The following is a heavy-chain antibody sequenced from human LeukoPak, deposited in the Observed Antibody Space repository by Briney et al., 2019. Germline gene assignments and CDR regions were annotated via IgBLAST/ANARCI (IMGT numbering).Heavy chain of an antibody. V-gene: IGHV1-69*13. D-gene: IGHD3-22*01. Sequence: SVKVSCKASGYTFTGYYMHWVRHAPGQGLEWMGGIIPIFGTANYAQKFQGRVTITADESTSTAYMELSSLRSEDTAVYYCARDRISGYTVFDYWGQGTLVTVSS. CDR2: IIPIFGTA. CDR1: GYTFTGYY. CDR3: ARDRISGYTVFDY. J-gene: IGHJ4*02.